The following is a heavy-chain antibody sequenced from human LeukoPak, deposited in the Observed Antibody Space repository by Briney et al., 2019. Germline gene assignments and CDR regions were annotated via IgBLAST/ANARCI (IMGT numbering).Heavy chain of an antibody. Sequence: GGSLRLSCAASGXTFSDYYVSWIRQAPGKGLEWVSYISSSGSYTNYADSVKGRFTISRDNAKNSLYLQMNSLRAEDTAVYYCARGGFCTGTSCSPSAPAPYHYYGMDVWGQGTTVTVSS. J-gene: IGHJ6*02. CDR1: GXTFSDYY. D-gene: IGHD2-2*01. CDR2: ISSSGSYT. V-gene: IGHV3-11*06. CDR3: ARGGFCTGTSCSPSAPAPYHYYGMDV.